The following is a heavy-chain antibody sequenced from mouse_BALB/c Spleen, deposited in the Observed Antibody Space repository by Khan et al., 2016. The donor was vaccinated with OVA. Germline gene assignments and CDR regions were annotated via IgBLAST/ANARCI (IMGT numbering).Heavy chain of an antibody. CDR1: GYTFTSYW. D-gene: IGHD1-1*01. Sequence: DLVKPGASVKLSCKASGYTFTSYWINWIKQRPGQGLEWIGRIAPGSGSSYYKVMFKGKATLTVDTSSRTAYIQLSSLSSEAYAVCYGVRENYYGSSRYAMDYWGQGTSVTGSA. CDR2: IAPGSGSS. V-gene: IGHV1S41*01. CDR3: VRENYYGSSRYAMDY. J-gene: IGHJ4*01.